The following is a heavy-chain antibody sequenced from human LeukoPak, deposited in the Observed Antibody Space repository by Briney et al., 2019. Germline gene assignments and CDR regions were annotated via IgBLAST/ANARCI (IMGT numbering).Heavy chain of an antibody. J-gene: IGHJ5*02. D-gene: IGHD1-26*01. CDR2: IYWNDGK. CDR1: GFSLTTTGVGSTGVG. V-gene: IGHV2-5*01. Sequence: SGPTLVKPTQTLTLTCTFSGFSLTTTGVGSTGVGVTWVRQPPGKALEWLALIYWNDGKHYNPSLKTRLTITEDTSKNQVILTMTNMDPVDTATYYCAHDRMGIGFDPWGQGTLVTVSS. CDR3: AHDRMGIGFDP.